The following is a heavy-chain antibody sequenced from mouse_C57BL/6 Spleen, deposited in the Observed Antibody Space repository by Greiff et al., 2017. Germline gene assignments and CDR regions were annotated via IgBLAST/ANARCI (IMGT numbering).Heavy chain of an antibody. V-gene: IGHV1-15*01. CDR3: TRVKVTTDWYFDV. J-gene: IGHJ1*03. CDR1: GYTFTDYE. D-gene: IGHD2-2*01. CDR2: IDPETGGT. Sequence: QVQLKQSGAELVRPGASVTLSCKASGYTFTDYEMHWVKQTPVHGLEWIGAIDPETGGTAYNQKFKGKAILTADKSSSTAYMELRSLTSEDSAVYYCTRVKVTTDWYFDVWGTGTTVTVSS.